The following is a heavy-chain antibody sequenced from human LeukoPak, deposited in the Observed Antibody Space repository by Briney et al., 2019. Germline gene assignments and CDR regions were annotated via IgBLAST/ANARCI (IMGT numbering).Heavy chain of an antibody. J-gene: IGHJ4*02. CDR2: ISSSSSYI. Sequence: GGSLRLSCAASGFTFSSYSMNWVRQAPGKGLEWVSSISSSSSYIYYADSVKGRFTISRDNAKNSLYLQMNSLRAEDMAVYYCARDSGGSSGYPYYFDYWGQGTLVTVSS. V-gene: IGHV3-21*01. CDR1: GFTFSSYS. D-gene: IGHD3-22*01. CDR3: ARDSGGSSGYPYYFDY.